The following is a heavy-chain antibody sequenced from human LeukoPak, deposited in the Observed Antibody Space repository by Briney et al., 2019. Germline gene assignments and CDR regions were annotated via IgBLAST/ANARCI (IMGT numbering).Heavy chain of an antibody. CDR2: IWYDGSNK. CDR1: GFTFSSYG. J-gene: IGHJ4*02. D-gene: IGHD5-18*01. CDR3: AKASGGYSYGRDLDY. V-gene: IGHV3-33*06. Sequence: GGSLRLSXAASGFTFSSYGMHWVRQAPGKGLVWVAVIWYDGSNKYYADSVKGRFTISRDNSKNTLYLQMNSLRAEDTAVYYCAKASGGYSYGRDLDYWGQGTLVTVSS.